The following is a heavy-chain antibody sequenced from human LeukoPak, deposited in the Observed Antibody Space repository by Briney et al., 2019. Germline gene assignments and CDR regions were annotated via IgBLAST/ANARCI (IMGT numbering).Heavy chain of an antibody. Sequence: SCKASGYTFTSYGISWVRQAPGKGLEWVAVISHDGSNKYYADSVKGRFTISRDNSKNTLYLQMNSLRAEDTAVYYCAKDHETYRWWEPPHNWFDPWGQGTLVTVSS. CDR3: AKDHETYRWWEPPHNWFDP. CDR2: ISHDGSNK. D-gene: IGHD2-15*01. J-gene: IGHJ5*02. V-gene: IGHV3-30*04. CDR1: GYTFTSYG.